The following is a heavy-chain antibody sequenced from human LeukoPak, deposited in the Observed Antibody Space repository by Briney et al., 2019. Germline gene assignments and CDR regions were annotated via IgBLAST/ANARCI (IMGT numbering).Heavy chain of an antibody. CDR3: ARGGDYGDFPDY. J-gene: IGHJ4*02. CDR2: TNTDESRT. D-gene: IGHD4-17*01. V-gene: IGHV3-74*01. Sequence: GGSLRLSCAASGFTFGDYWMHWVRQAPGKGLVWVSRTNTDESRTSYTDSVKGRFTISRDNARNTLYLQMNSLRVEDTAVYYCARGGDYGDFPDYWGQGTLGTVSS. CDR1: GFTFGDYW.